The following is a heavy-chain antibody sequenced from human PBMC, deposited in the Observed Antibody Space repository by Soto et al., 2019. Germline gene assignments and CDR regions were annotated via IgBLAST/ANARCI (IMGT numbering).Heavy chain of an antibody. J-gene: IGHJ6*02. V-gene: IGHV3-33*01. CDR2: IWFDGSNK. D-gene: IGHD3-3*01. CDR1: GFTFSSYG. CDR3: ARDTRYYDFWSGYYYYYYYGMDV. Sequence: GGSLRLSCAASGFTFSSYGMHWVRQAPGKGLEWVAVIWFDGSNKYYADSVKGRFTISRDNSNNTLYLQMNSLRAGDTAVYYCARDTRYYDFWSGYYYYYYYGMDVWGQGTTVTVSS.